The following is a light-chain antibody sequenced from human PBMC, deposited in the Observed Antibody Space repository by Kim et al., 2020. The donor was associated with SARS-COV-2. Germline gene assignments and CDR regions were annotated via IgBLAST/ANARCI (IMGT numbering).Light chain of an antibody. Sequence: SSELTQDPAVSVALGQTVRITCHGDSLRSYYASWYQQKPGQAPVVVIYGKNNRPSGIPDRFSGSSSGNTASLTITGAQAEDEADYYCNSRDSRHLLYVFG. CDR1: SLRSYY. CDR3: NSRDSRHLLYV. CDR2: GKN. J-gene: IGLJ1*01. V-gene: IGLV3-19*01.